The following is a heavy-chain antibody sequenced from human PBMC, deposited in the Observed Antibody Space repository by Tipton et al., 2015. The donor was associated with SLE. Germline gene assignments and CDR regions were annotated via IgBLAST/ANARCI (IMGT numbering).Heavy chain of an antibody. Sequence: SLRLSCAASGFTFNNHGMHWVRQAPGKGLEWISGISWNSYSIAYADSVEGRFSISRDNAKSSLYLQMSSLRDEDTALYYCAKDHEWLVDRGAFDVWGQGTTVTVSS. J-gene: IGHJ3*01. V-gene: IGHV3-9*01. CDR1: GFTFNNHG. D-gene: IGHD6-19*01. CDR2: ISWNSYSI. CDR3: AKDHEWLVDRGAFDV.